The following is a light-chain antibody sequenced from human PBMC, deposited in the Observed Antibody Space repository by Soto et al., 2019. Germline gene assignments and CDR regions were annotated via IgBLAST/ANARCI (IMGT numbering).Light chain of an antibody. J-gene: IGLJ3*02. CDR3: QSFDSSLTGWV. V-gene: IGLV1-40*01. CDR1: SSNIGAGYD. CDR2: ANT. Sequence: QAVVTQPPSVSGAPGQRVTISCTGSSSNIGAGYDVHWYQQLPGTAPTLLISANTDRPSGVPDRFSGSKSGTSASLAITGLQTEDEADYYCQSFDSSLTGWVFGGGTQLTVL.